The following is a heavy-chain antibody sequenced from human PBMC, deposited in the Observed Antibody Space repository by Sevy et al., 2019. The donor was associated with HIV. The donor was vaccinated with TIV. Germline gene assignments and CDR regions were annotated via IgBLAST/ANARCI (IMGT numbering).Heavy chain of an antibody. J-gene: IGHJ5*02. D-gene: IGHD1-1*01. CDR1: GSTFSDDY. CDR3: ATSANLDTSWFDP. Sequence: ASVKVSCKTSGSTFSDDYIHWVRQAPGERLEWMGWINSAGTNYGETFQGRVTMTSDASITTPYMELNSLRSDDTATYYCATSANLDTSWFDPWGQGVVVTVSS. CDR2: INSAGT. V-gene: IGHV1-2*02.